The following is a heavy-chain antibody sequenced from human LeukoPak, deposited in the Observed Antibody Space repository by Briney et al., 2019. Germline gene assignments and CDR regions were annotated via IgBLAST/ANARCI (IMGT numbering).Heavy chain of an antibody. V-gene: IGHV5-51*01. CDR2: IYPGDSDT. CDR1: GYTFATYW. CDR3: ARHSREDDGSRRLDY. D-gene: IGHD6-13*01. Sequence: GESLKISCKGSGYTFATYWIGWVRQMPGKGLEWMGIIYPGDSDTTYSPSFQGQLTISADKSINSAYLQWSSLKASDTAMYYCARHSREDDGSRRLDYWGQGTLVTVSS. J-gene: IGHJ4*02.